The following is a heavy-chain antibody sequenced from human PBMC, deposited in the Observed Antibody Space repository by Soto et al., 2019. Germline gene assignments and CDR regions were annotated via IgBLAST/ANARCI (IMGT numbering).Heavy chain of an antibody. V-gene: IGHV4-61*01. CDR1: GGSVISGSYY. CDR3: ARAHSGYDPLGMDV. J-gene: IGHJ6*02. D-gene: IGHD5-12*01. CDR2: ISDTGSG. Sequence: QVQLQESGPGLVKPSETLSLTCTVSGGSVISGSYYWSWIRQPPGKGLEWVGCISDTGSGDYNPSLKSRVTISVHTYKIQFSLRLNSVTAADTAVYYCARAHSGYDPLGMDVWGQGTTVTVSS.